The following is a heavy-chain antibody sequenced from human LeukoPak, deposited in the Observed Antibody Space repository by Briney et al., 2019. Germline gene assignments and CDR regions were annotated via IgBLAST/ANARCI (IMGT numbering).Heavy chain of an antibody. D-gene: IGHD2-15*01. J-gene: IGHJ4*02. CDR3: ARIVYCSGGSCYQTGFFFGY. Sequence: SETLSLTCTVSGGSISSSSYYWGWLRQPQGKGLEWNVSIYHSGSTYYNPTIQRRFTISLDTSKNQFSLKLSSVTAADTAVYYCARIVYCSGGSCYQTGFFFGYWGQGTLVTVSS. V-gene: IGHV4-39*01. CDR2: IYHSGST. CDR1: GGSISSSSYY.